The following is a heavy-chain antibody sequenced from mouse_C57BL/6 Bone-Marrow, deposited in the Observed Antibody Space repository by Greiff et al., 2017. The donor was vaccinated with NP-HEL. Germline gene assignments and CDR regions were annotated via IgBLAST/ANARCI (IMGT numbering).Heavy chain of an antibody. Sequence: EVMLVESGGGLVKPGGSLKLSCAASGFTFSSYAMSWVRQTPEKRLEWVATISDGGSYTYYPDNVKGRFTISRDNAKNNLYLQMSHLKSEDTAMYYCARDPHYGTLDYWGQGTTLTVSS. CDR1: GFTFSSYA. CDR3: ARDPHYGTLDY. V-gene: IGHV5-4*01. D-gene: IGHD2-1*01. CDR2: ISDGGSYT. J-gene: IGHJ2*01.